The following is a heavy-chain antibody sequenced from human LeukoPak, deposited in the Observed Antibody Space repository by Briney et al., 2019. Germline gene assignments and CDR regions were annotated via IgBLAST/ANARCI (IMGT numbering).Heavy chain of an antibody. Sequence: GGSLRLSCAASGFTFDDYGMSWVRQAPGKGLEWVSGINWNGGSTGYADSVKGRFTISRDNSKNTLYLQMNSLRAEDTAVHYCASLSAVTTPRGYWGQGTLVTVSS. V-gene: IGHV3-20*04. CDR3: ASLSAVTTPRGY. CDR1: GFTFDDYG. CDR2: INWNGGST. J-gene: IGHJ4*02. D-gene: IGHD4-17*01.